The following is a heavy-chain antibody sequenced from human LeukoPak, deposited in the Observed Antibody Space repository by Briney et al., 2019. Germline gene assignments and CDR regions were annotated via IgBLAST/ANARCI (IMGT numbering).Heavy chain of an antibody. V-gene: IGHV3-48*01. Sequence: PGGSLRLSCAASGFTFSHYSMNWVRQAPGKGLEWVSYISSSSSPIYYADSVKGRFTISRDNAKNSLYLQMNSLRAEDTAVYYCARSKRNGFDIWGQGTMVTVSS. CDR3: ARSKRNGFDI. CDR1: GFTFSHYS. J-gene: IGHJ3*02. CDR2: ISSSSSPI.